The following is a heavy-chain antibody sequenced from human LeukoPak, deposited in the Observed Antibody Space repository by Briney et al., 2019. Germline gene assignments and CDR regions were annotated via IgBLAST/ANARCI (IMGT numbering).Heavy chain of an antibody. CDR3: AKDPYYDSSGYYFDY. J-gene: IGHJ4*02. CDR2: IRGDGSRQ. D-gene: IGHD3-22*01. V-gene: IGHV3-7*01. Sequence: GGSLRLSCAASGFTFSNYWMVWVRQAPGEGLEWVANIRGDGSRQYYLDSVKGRFTISRDNAKNSLYLQMSSLRAEDTAVYYCAKDPYYDSSGYYFDYWGQGTLVTVSS. CDR1: GFTFSNYW.